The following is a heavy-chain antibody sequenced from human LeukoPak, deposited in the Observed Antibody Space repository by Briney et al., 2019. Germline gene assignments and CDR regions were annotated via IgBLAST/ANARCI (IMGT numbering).Heavy chain of an antibody. V-gene: IGHV4-61*01. J-gene: IGHJ3*02. CDR3: ARDTYYYDSSGYFSIDAFDI. Sequence: SETLSLTCTVSGGSISSGSYYWSWIRQPPGKGLEWIGYIYYSGSTNYNPSLKSRVTISVDTSKNQFSLKLSSVTAADTAVYYCARDTYYYDSSGYFSIDAFDIWGQGTMVTVSS. CDR2: IYYSGST. CDR1: GGSISSGSYY. D-gene: IGHD3-22*01.